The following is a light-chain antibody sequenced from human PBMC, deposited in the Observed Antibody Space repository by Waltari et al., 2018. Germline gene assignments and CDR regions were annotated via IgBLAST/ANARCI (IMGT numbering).Light chain of an antibody. CDR1: QTVTTY. Sequence: EIVLTQSPATLSLSPEDRATLSCRASQTVTTYLAWYQQKPGQAPRLLIYDASNRAAGIPARFSGSGSETDFTLTISSLEPEDSAVYYCQQRTNWPPLTFGGGTKVEIK. CDR3: QQRTNWPPLT. V-gene: IGKV3-11*01. CDR2: DAS. J-gene: IGKJ4*01.